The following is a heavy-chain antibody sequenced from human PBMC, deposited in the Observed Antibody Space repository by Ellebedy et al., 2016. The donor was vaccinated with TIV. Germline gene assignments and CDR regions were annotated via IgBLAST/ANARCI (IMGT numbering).Heavy chain of an antibody. CDR2: ITGGGGTI. V-gene: IGHV3-23*01. Sequence: GGSLRLSXTASGFMFSSCAMTWVRQAPGKGLEWVSSITGGGGTIRYADSVKGRFTVPRDNSKNMLFLQMNSLRAEDTAVYYCSKDPNGDYFGAFDFWGQGTMVTVSS. CDR3: SKDPNGDYFGAFDF. D-gene: IGHD4-17*01. CDR1: GFMFSSCA. J-gene: IGHJ3*01.